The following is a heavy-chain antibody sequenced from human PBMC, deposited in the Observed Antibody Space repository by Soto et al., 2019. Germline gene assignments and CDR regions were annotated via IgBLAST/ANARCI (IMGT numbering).Heavy chain of an antibody. CDR2: SQSGGPT. CDR1: GFTVSRKY. J-gene: IGHJ6*04. V-gene: IGHV3-66*01. Sequence: EVHLVESGGGLVQPGGSLRLSCAASGFTVSRKYMSWVRQAPGKGLEWVSLSQSGGPTYYADSVKGRFTISRDTSENTLHLQMDSLRAEDTAVYYCARDDVLCDGGRCYGVTLDVWGKGTTVTVSS. D-gene: IGHD2-15*01. CDR3: ARDDVLCDGGRCYGVTLDV.